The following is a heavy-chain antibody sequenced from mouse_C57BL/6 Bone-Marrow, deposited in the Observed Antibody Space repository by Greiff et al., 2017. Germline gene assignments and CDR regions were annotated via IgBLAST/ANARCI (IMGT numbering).Heavy chain of an antibody. Sequence: QVQLQQPGTDLVKPGASVKLSCKASGYTFTSYWMHWVKQRPGQGLEWIGNIKPSNGGTTYNEKFKGKATLTVDKSSSTAYMQLSSLTSEDSAVYYCAGYPYFDYWGQGTTLTVSS. J-gene: IGHJ2*01. CDR2: IKPSNGGT. CDR1: GYTFTSYW. V-gene: IGHV1-53*01. CDR3: AGYPYFDY.